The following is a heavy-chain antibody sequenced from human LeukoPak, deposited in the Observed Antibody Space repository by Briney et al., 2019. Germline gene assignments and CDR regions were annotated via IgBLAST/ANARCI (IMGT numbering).Heavy chain of an antibody. CDR1: GFTFSGYV. CDR2: ISGSGGST. Sequence: GGSLRLSCAASGFTFSGYVMTWVRQPPGKGLQWVADISGSGGSTYYADSVKGRFSISRDNSKNTLYLQMNSLRAEDTAVYYCAQKGPGIAAFFDPWGQGTLVTVSS. D-gene: IGHD6-13*01. V-gene: IGHV3-23*01. J-gene: IGHJ5*02. CDR3: AQKGPGIAAFFDP.